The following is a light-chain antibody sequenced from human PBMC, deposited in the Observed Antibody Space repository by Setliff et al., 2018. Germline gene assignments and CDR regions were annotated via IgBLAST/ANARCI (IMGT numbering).Light chain of an antibody. CDR1: SSDVGGYNY. CDR3: SSCTSISTYV. CDR2: EVS. V-gene: IGLV2-14*01. J-gene: IGLJ1*01. Sequence: QSVLTQPASVSGSPGQSITISCTGTSSDVGGYNYVSWYQQHPGKAPKLMIYEVSNRPSGVSNRFSGSKSGNTASLTISGLQAEDEADYYCSSCTSISTYVFGTGTKATVL.